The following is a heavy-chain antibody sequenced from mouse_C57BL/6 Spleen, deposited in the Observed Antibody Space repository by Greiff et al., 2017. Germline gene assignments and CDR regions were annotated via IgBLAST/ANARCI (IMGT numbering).Heavy chain of an antibody. J-gene: IGHJ4*01. V-gene: IGHV1-53*01. Sequence: QVQLQQPGTELVKPGASVKLSCKASGYTFTSYWMHWVKQRPGQGLEWIGNINPCDGGTNYNEMFKSKATLAVDKSSSTAYMQLSSLTSEDSAVYYCARYGYDYAMDYWGQGTSVTVSS. CDR1: GYTFTSYW. CDR2: INPCDGGT. CDR3: ARYGYDYAMDY. D-gene: IGHD2-2*01.